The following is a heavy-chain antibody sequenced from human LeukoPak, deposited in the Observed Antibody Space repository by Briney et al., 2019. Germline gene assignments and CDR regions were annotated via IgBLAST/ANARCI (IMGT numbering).Heavy chain of an antibody. CDR2: INPNSGGT. CDR1: GYTFTGYY. D-gene: IGHD6-19*01. Sequence: GASVKVSCKASGYTFTGYYMHWVRQAPGQGLERMGWINPNSGGTNYAQKFQGRVTMTRDTSISTAYMELSRLRSDDTAVYYCAGAKPGIAVADAFDIWGQGTMVTVSS. CDR3: AGAKPGIAVADAFDI. J-gene: IGHJ3*02. V-gene: IGHV1-2*02.